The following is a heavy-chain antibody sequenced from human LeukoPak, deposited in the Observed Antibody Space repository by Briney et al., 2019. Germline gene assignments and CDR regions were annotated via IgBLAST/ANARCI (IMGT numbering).Heavy chain of an antibody. V-gene: IGHV4-59*08. J-gene: IGHJ6*02. D-gene: IGHD3-10*01. CDR3: ARHCGSGSLNYYYGMDV. Sequence: PSETLSLTCTVSGGSISSYYWSWIRQPPGKGLEWIGYIYYSGSTNFNPSLKSRVTISVDTSKNQFSLKLSSVTAADTAVYYCARHCGSGSLNYYYGMDVWGQGTTVTVSS. CDR2: IYYSGST. CDR1: GGSISSYY.